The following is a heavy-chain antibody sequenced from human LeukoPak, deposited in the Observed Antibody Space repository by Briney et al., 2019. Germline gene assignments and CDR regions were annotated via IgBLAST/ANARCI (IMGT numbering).Heavy chain of an antibody. D-gene: IGHD3-22*01. CDR3: ARDYYYDSSPGGMEV. CDR2: INPSGGST. V-gene: IGHV1-46*01. CDR1: GYTFTSYY. J-gene: IGHJ6*02. Sequence: ASVKLSCKASGYTFTSYYMHWVRQAPGPGLEWMGIINPSGGSTSYAQKFQGRVTMTRDTSTSTVYMELSSLRSEDTAVYYCARDYYYDSSPGGMEVWGQGTTVTVSS.